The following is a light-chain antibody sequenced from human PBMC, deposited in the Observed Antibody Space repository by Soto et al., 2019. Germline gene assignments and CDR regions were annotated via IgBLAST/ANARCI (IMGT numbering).Light chain of an antibody. V-gene: IGLV2-11*01. CDR3: CSFAGSTRL. CDR1: SSDVGGYNF. J-gene: IGLJ2*01. Sequence: QSALTQPRSVSGSPGQSVTISCTGTSSDVGGYNFVSWYQQHPGKAPKLIIYDVTKRPAGVPDRFSASKSGNTASLTIAGLQAEDEADYHCCSFAGSTRLFGGGTKLTVL. CDR2: DVT.